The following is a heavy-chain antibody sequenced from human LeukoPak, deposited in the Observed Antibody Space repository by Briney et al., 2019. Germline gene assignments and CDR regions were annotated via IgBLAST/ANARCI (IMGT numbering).Heavy chain of an antibody. CDR1: GISFSRSA. Sequence: GGSLRLSCAASGISFSRSAMHWVRQAPGKGLEWAAVISFDGGNKYYADSVKGRFTISRDNSKNTLYLQMNSLRADDTAVYYCARGTEGITATGFGYWGQGTVVTVPS. CDR2: ISFDGGNK. CDR3: ARGTEGITATGFGY. V-gene: IGHV3-30-3*01. J-gene: IGHJ4*02. D-gene: IGHD6-13*01.